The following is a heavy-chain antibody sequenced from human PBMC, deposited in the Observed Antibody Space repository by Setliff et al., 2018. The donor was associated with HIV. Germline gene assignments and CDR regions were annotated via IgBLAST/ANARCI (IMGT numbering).Heavy chain of an antibody. J-gene: IGHJ4*02. CDR3: ARGIYDFWTGYADY. Sequence: ASVKVSCKVYGYTLSELSIHWVRQVPGKRLEWMGYFDPQDGETVYAQKFQGRVTLTEDTSTGTAYMELSSLRSEDMAVYYCARGIYDFWTGYADYWGPGTLVTVSS. V-gene: IGHV1-24*01. D-gene: IGHD3-3*01. CDR1: GYTLSELS. CDR2: FDPQDGET.